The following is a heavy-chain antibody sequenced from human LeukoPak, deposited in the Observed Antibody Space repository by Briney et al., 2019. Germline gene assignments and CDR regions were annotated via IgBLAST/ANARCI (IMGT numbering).Heavy chain of an antibody. Sequence: ASVKVSCKASGYTFTGYYMHWVRQAPGQGLEWMGGIIPIFGTANYAQKFQGRVTITADESTSTAYMELSSLRSEDTAVYYCARERSEGIQRGYYFDYWGQGTLVTVSS. CDR1: GYTFTGYY. CDR3: ARERSEGIQRGYYFDY. CDR2: IIPIFGTA. D-gene: IGHD5-18*01. V-gene: IGHV1-69*13. J-gene: IGHJ4*02.